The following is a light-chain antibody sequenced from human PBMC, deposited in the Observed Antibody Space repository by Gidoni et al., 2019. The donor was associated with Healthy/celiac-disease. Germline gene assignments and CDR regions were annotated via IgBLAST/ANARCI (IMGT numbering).Light chain of an antibody. V-gene: IGKV2D-29*01. CDR3: MQSIQFPYT. Sequence: DIVMTQTPLSLSVTPGQSASISCKFSQSLLHSDGKTYLYWYLQRPGRPPQLLIYEVFNRFSGVPDRFRASGSGTDFTLKISRVEAEDVGVYSCMQSIQFPYTFGQGTKLEIK. CDR2: EVF. CDR1: QSLLHSDGKTY. J-gene: IGKJ2*01.